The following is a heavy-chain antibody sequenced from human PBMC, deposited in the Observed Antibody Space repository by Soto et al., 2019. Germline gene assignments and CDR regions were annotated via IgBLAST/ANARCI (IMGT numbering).Heavy chain of an antibody. J-gene: IGHJ4*02. D-gene: IGHD2-21*01. V-gene: IGHV1-8*01. CDR3: ASPNPRRGSGFLFDY. CDR2: MNPNSGDT. CDR1: GNTFTNYD. Sequence: ASVKVSCKASGNTFTNYDINWVRQATGQGLEYLGWMNPNSGDTAYVQKFQGRVTMTWDTSITTAYMELRSLRSEDTAVYYCASPNPRRGSGFLFDYWGQGTLVTVSS.